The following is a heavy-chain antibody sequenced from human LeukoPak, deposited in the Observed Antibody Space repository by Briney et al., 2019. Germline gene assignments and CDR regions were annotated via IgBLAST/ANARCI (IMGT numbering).Heavy chain of an antibody. CDR2: IKSDGSST. D-gene: IGHD6-13*01. J-gene: IGHJ4*02. CDR3: ARGGDTSNWYPGYFDY. V-gene: IGHV3-74*01. Sequence: GGSLRLSCAASGFTFSSYWMHWVRQAPGKGPVWVSRIKSDGSSTRFADSVQGRFTISRDNGKNTVYLQMNSLRAEDTAVYYCARGGDTSNWYPGYFDYWGQGALVTVSS. CDR1: GFTFSSYW.